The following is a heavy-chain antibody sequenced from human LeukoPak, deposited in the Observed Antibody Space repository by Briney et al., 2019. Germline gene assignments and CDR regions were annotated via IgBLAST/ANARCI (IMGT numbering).Heavy chain of an antibody. CDR3: ARDGGDKLLPY. V-gene: IGHV1-69*01. Sequence: ASVKVSCRASGGTFSSYAISWVRQAPGQGLEWMGGIIPIFGTANYAQKFQGRVTITADESTSTAYMELSSLRSEDTAVYYCARDGGDKLLPYWGQGTLVTVSS. D-gene: IGHD2-21*01. CDR1: GGTFSSYA. J-gene: IGHJ4*02. CDR2: IIPIFGTA.